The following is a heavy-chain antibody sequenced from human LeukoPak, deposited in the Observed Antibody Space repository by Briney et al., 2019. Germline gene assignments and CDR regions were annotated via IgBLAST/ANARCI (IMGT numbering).Heavy chain of an antibody. CDR1: GFTFSSYG. CDR3: AKRASGVPYSSSWLADLYYYYYMDV. V-gene: IGHV3-23*01. Sequence: GGSLRLSCAASGFTFSSYGMSWVRQAPGKGLEWVSAISGSGGSTYYADSVKGRFTISRDNSKNTLYLQMNSLRAEDTAVYYCAKRASGVPYSSSWLADLYYYYYMDVWGKGTTVTISS. CDR2: ISGSGGST. D-gene: IGHD6-13*01. J-gene: IGHJ6*03.